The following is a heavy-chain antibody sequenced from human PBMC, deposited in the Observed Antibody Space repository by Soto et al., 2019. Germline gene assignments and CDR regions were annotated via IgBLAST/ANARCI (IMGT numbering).Heavy chain of an antibody. V-gene: IGHV4-39*02. CDR2: LYYSGTS. CDR3: AIHRAGTDRGTDYFEG. J-gene: IGHJ1*01. Sequence: QLQMQESGPGLVKPSETLSLTCAVSGTSISSTSHYWGWIRQPPGRGLEWIGSLYYSGTSHYNPSLKHKATISVDTAKINVTMKLRSVTAADTGVYYSAIHRAGTDRGTDYFEGWGQGTLITVSS. CDR1: GTSISSTSHY. D-gene: IGHD1-7*01.